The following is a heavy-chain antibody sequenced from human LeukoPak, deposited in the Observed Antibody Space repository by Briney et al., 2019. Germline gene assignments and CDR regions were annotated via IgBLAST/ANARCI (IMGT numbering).Heavy chain of an antibody. CDR1: GFTFSSYA. CDR3: AVQRGGDGYNTFDY. J-gene: IGHJ4*02. Sequence: GGSLRLSCAASGFTFSSYAMSLVRQAPGKGLEWVSGLSGSGDDTDYAVSVKGRFTISRDNSKNTVYLQMNSLRAEDTGVYYCAVQRGGDGYNTFDYWGQGTLVTVSS. D-gene: IGHD5-24*01. CDR2: LSGSGDDT. V-gene: IGHV3-23*01.